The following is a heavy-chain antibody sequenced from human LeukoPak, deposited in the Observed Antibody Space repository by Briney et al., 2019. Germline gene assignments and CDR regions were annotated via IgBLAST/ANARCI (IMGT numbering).Heavy chain of an antibody. J-gene: IGHJ4*02. CDR1: GYTFTIYG. CDR3: ASAPGIVGATDFDY. CDR2: ISAYNGNT. D-gene: IGHD1-26*01. V-gene: IGHV1-18*01. Sequence: ASVNVSCTASGYTFTIYGISWVRQAPGQGLEWMGWISAYNGNTNYAQKLQGRVTMTTDTSTSTAYMELRSLRSDDTAEYYCASAPGIVGATDFDYWGQGTLVTVSS.